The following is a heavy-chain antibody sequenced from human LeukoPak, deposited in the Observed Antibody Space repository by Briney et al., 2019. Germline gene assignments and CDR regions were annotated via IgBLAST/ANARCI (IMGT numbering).Heavy chain of an antibody. D-gene: IGHD3-10*01. CDR2: IKSKTDGGTT. CDR1: GFTFSNAW. V-gene: IGHV3-15*01. Sequence: GGSLRLSCAASGFTFSNAWMSWVRQAPGKGLEWVGRIKSKTDGGTTDYAAPVKGRFTISRDDSKDTLYLQMNSLKTEDTAVYYCTTEYYYGSGSYYIFDYWGQGTLVTVSS. CDR3: TTEYYYGSGSYYIFDY. J-gene: IGHJ4*02.